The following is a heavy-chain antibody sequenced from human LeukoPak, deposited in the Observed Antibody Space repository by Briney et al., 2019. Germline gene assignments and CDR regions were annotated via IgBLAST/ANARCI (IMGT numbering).Heavy chain of an antibody. J-gene: IGHJ5*02. Sequence: GGSLRLSCAASGFTLSSYDMHWVRQATGKGLEWVSAIGTAGDTYYPGSVKGRFTISRENAKNSLYLQMNSLRAGDTAVYYCAREVRHGWFDPWGQGTLVTVSS. CDR2: IGTAGDT. V-gene: IGHV3-13*01. CDR1: GFTLSSYD. CDR3: AREVRHGWFDP.